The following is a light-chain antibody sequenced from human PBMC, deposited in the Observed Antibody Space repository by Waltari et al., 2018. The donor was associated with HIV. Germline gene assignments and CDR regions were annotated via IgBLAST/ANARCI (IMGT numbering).Light chain of an antibody. CDR2: AAS. V-gene: IGKV1-39*01. Sequence: DIQMTQSPSSVSASVGDRVNITCRASQSISSYLNWYQQKPGKAPKLLIYAASSLQSGVPSRFSGSGSVTDFTLTISSLQPEDFATYYCQQSYSTPWTFGQGTKVEIK. J-gene: IGKJ1*01. CDR1: QSISSY. CDR3: QQSYSTPWT.